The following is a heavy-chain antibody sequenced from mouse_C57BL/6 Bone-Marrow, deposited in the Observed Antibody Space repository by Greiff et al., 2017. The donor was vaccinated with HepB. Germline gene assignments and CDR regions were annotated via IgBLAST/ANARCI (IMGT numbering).Heavy chain of an antibody. V-gene: IGHV8-8*01. CDR3: ARIVRHGSSYGFAY. CDR1: GFSLSTFGMG. Sequence: LKESGPGILQPSQTLSLTCSFSGFSLSTFGMGVGWIRQPSGKGLEWLAHIWWDDDKYYNPALKSRLTISKDTSKNQVFLKIANVDTADTATYYCARIVRHGSSYGFAYWGQGTLVTVSA. J-gene: IGHJ3*01. D-gene: IGHD1-1*01. CDR2: IWWDDDK.